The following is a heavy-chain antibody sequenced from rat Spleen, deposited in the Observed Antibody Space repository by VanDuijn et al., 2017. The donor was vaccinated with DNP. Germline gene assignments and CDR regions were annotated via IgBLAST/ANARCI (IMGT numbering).Heavy chain of an antibody. CDR2: INTGSGAT. V-gene: IGHV1-43*01. J-gene: IGHJ3*01. Sequence: QVQLQQSGTELAKSGSSVKISFKASGYTFTTYYITWIKQTKGQGREYLGYINTGSGATNYNEKFKGKATLTVDKSSSTAVMQLNSLTYDDSAVYFCARGGGPRAYWGQGTLVTVSS. CDR1: GYTFTTYY. CDR3: ARGGGPRAY.